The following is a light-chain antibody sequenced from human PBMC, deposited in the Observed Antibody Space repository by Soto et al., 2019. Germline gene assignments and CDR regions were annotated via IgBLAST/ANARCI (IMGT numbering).Light chain of an antibody. CDR1: QDISNY. CDR2: AAS. CDR3: QQYNSAPPWT. Sequence: DIQMTQSPSSLSASVGDRVTITCRATQDISNYLAWYQQKPGKVPNLLIYAASTLQSRVPSRFSGSGSGTDFTLTISSLQPEDVETYYCQQYNSAPPWTFGQGTKVEI. J-gene: IGKJ1*01. V-gene: IGKV1-27*01.